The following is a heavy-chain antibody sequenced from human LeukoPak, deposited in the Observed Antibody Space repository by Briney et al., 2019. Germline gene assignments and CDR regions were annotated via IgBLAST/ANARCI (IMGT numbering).Heavy chain of an antibody. J-gene: IGHJ5*02. CDR2: IIPIFGTA. CDR1: GGTFSSCA. CDR3: ARSNSGYEEYNWFDP. D-gene: IGHD5-12*01. Sequence: WASVKVSCKASGGTFSSCAISWVRQAPGQGLEWMGGIIPIFGTANYAQKFQGRVTITADESTSTAYMELSSLRSEDTAVYYCARSNSGYEEYNWFDPWGQGTLVTVSS. V-gene: IGHV1-69*13.